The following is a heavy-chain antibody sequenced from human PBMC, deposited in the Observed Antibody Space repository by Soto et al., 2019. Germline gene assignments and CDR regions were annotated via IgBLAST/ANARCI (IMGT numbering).Heavy chain of an antibody. CDR2: IYYSGST. D-gene: IGHD5-18*01. V-gene: IGHV4-59*01. J-gene: IGHJ6*02. Sequence: PSETLSLTCTVSGGSISSYYWSWIRQPPGKGLEWIGYIYYSGSTNYNPSLKSRVTISVDTSKNQFSLKLSSVTAADTAVYYCARAVPHYGGYSYGDTPALDYYYGMDVWGQGTTVIVSS. CDR3: ARAVPHYGGYSYGDTPALDYYYGMDV. CDR1: GGSISSYY.